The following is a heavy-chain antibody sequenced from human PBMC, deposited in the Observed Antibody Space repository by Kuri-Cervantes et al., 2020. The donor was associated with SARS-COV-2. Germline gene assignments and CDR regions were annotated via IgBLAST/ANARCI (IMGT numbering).Heavy chain of an antibody. CDR1: CRSFSGYY. Sequence: GSLRLSCAVYCRSFSGYYWSWIRQPPGKGLEWIGEINHSGSTNYNPSLKSRVTISIDTSKNQFSLRLTSVTAADTAVYYCARSPNRSYFDYWVQGTLVTVSA. D-gene: IGHD2/OR15-2a*01. CDR2: INHSGST. CDR3: ARSPNRSYFDY. J-gene: IGHJ4*02. V-gene: IGHV4-34*01.